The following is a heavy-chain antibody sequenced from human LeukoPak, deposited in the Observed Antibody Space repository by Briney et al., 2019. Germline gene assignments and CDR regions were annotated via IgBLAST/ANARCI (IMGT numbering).Heavy chain of an antibody. V-gene: IGHV4-30-2*01. CDR1: GGSISRYNYF. D-gene: IGHD6-13*01. J-gene: IGHJ3*02. CDR2: MQHSGSA. CDR3: AREVNVAAPGTDDAFDI. Sequence: PLETLSLTCTVSGGSISRYNYFWSWVRQPPGKGLEFIGYMQHSGSAYYNPSLKSRVTISVDRPKNQFSLNLNSVTAADTAIYYCAREVNVAAPGTDDAFDIWGQGTMVTVSS.